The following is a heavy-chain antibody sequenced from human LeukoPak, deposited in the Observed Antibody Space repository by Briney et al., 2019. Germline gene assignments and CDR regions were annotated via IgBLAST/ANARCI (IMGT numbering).Heavy chain of an antibody. D-gene: IGHD2-2*02. CDR1: GFTFSSYW. J-gene: IGHJ6*03. CDR2: INRDGSST. Sequence: GGSLRLSCAASGFTFSSYWMHWVRQAPGKGLVWVSRINRDGSSTSYAASVKGRFTISRDNAKKSLYLQMNSLRAEDTALYYCARAGDCSSTSCYNYYYYYMDVWGKGTTVTVSS. CDR3: ARAGDCSSTSCYNYYYYYMDV. V-gene: IGHV3-74*01.